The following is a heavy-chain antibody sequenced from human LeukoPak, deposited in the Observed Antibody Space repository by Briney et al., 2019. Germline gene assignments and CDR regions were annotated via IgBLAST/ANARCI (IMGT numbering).Heavy chain of an antibody. CDR1: GFTFSSYG. CDR2: ISYDGSNK. Sequence: GRSLRLSCAASGFTFSSYGMHWVRQAPGKGLEWVAVISYDGSNKYYADSVKGRFTISRDNSKNTLYLQMNSLRAEDTAVYYCAKDLSGSYRYFDYWGQGTLVTVSS. V-gene: IGHV3-30*18. CDR3: AKDLSGSYRYFDY. D-gene: IGHD3-10*01. J-gene: IGHJ4*02.